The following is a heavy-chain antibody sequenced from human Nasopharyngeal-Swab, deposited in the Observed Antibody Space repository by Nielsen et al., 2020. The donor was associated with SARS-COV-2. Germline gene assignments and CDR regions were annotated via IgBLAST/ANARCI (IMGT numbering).Heavy chain of an antibody. CDR3: ARVEMATVSHAFDI. CDR2: IYYSGST. D-gene: IGHD5-24*01. CDR1: GGSISSGGYY. V-gene: IGHV4-31*03. J-gene: IGHJ3*02. Sequence: SETLSLTCTVSGGSISSGGYYWSWIRQHPGKGLEWIGYIYYSGSTYYNPSPKSRVTISVDTSKNQFSLKLSSVTAADTAVYYCARVEMATVSHAFDIWGQGTMVTVSS.